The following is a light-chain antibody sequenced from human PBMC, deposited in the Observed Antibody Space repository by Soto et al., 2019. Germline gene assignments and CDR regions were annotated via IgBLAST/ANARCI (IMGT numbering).Light chain of an antibody. CDR3: QHYKSYPWT. Sequence: DIQLTQSPSFLSASVGDRVTITCRASQGIISYLAWYQQRPGKAPKLLIHAASTLQSGVPSRFSGSRSGTEFTLTISSLQPDDFATYYCQHYKSYPWTFGQGTKVDIK. CDR2: AAS. V-gene: IGKV1-9*01. J-gene: IGKJ1*01. CDR1: QGIISY.